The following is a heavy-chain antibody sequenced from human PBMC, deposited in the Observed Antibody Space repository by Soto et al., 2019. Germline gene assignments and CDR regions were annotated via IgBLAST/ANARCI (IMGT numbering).Heavy chain of an antibody. V-gene: IGHV4-59*01. CDR2: IYYSGST. CDR1: GGSISSYY. J-gene: IGHJ4*02. Sequence: PSETLSLTCTVSGGSISSYYWSWIRQPPGKGLEWIGYIYYSGSTNYNPSLKSRVTISVDTSKNQFSLKLSSVTAADTAVYYCARDNGRENYYDSSGYWYYFDYWGQGTPVTVSS. CDR3: ARDNGRENYYDSSGYWYYFDY. D-gene: IGHD3-22*01.